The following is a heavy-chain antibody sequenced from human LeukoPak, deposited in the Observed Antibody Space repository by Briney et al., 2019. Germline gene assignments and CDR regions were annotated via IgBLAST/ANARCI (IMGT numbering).Heavy chain of an antibody. D-gene: IGHD3-10*01. CDR2: MNPNSGNT. Sequence: ASVKVSCKASGYTSTTYDINCGRQATGQRLLWMGWMNPNSGNTGYAQKFQGRVTMNRNTSIITAYMELSSLRSEDTAVYYCARGRVSGSGVGYWGQGTLVTVSS. J-gene: IGHJ4*02. CDR3: ARGRVSGSGVGY. V-gene: IGHV1-8*01. CDR1: GYTSTTYD.